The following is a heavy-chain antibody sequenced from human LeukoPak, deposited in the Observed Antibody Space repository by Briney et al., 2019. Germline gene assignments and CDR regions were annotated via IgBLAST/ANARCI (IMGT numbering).Heavy chain of an antibody. V-gene: IGHV3-23*01. J-gene: IGHJ6*03. CDR2: ISGSGGST. D-gene: IGHD3-3*01. Sequence: PGGSLRLSCAASGFTFSSYAMSWVRQAPGKGLEWVSAISGSGGSTYYADSVKGRFTISRDNSKNTLYLQMNSLRAEDTAVYYCAKEPPNYDFWSGYKGYYYMDVWGKGTTVTVSS. CDR3: AKEPPNYDFWSGYKGYYYMDV. CDR1: GFTFSSYA.